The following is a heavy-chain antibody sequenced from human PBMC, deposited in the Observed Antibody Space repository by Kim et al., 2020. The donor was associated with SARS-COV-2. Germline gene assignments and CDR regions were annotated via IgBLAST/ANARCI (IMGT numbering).Heavy chain of an antibody. CDR1: GFTFGDYT. V-gene: IGHV3-43*01. CDR3: VKEGGLSYYYAMDV. D-gene: IGHD3-16*01. CDR2: ITWDGSST. Sequence: GGSLRLSCAASGFTFGDYTMHWVRQSPGKGLEWVSFITWDGSSTSYADSVKGRFTISRDNSKNSLYLQMNSLRIEDTALYYCVKEGGLSYYYAMDVWGQGPTVTVSS. J-gene: IGHJ6*02.